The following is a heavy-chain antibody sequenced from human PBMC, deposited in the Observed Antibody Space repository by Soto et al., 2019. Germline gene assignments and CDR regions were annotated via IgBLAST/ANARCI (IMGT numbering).Heavy chain of an antibody. CDR2: ISGSGGST. V-gene: IGHV3-23*01. CDR3: AKDIKPPYPSVSSPYDAFDI. J-gene: IGHJ3*02. CDR1: GFTFSSYA. Sequence: GESLKISCAASGFTFSSYAMSWVRQAPGKGLEWVSAISGSGGSTYYADSVKGRFTISRDNSKNTLYLQMNSLRAEDTAVYYCAKDIKPPYPSVSSPYDAFDIWGQGTMVTVSS. D-gene: IGHD4-17*01.